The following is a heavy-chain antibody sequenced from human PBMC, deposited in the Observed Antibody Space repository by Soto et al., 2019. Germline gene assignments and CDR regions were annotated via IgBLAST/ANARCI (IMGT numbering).Heavy chain of an antibody. J-gene: IGHJ6*02. Sequence: GESLKISCKGSGYSFTSYWIGWVRQMPGKGLEWMGIIYPGDSDTRYSPSFQGQVTISADKSISTAYLQWSSLKAPDTAMYYCAIFMPPRVRGVDYSYHGMDAWAHGPTVPVSS. D-gene: IGHD3-10*01. CDR2: IYPGDSDT. V-gene: IGHV5-51*01. CDR1: GYSFTSYW. CDR3: AIFMPPRVRGVDYSYHGMDA.